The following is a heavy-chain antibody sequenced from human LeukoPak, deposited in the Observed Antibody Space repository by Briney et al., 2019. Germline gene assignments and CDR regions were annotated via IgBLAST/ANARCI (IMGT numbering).Heavy chain of an antibody. CDR1: GYTFTDYY. CDR2: MNPNSGNT. J-gene: IGHJ6*03. CDR3: ARGRHYDFWSGYYTPGYYYYMDV. V-gene: IGHV1-8*03. D-gene: IGHD3-3*01. Sequence: GASVKVSCKTSGYTFTDYYIHWVRQATGQGLEWMGCMNPNSGNTGYAQKFQGRVTITRNTSISTAYMELSSLRSEDTAVYYCARGRHYDFWSGYYTPGYYYYMDVWGKGTTVTVSS.